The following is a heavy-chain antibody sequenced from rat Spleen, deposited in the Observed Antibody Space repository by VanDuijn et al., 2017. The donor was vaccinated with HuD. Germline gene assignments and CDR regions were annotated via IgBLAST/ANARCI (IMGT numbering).Heavy chain of an antibody. CDR1: GYSITSSYR. CDR2: INSAGST. J-gene: IGHJ4*01. Sequence: EVQLQESGPGLVKPSQSLSLTCSVTGYSITSSYRWNWIRKFPGNKLEWMGYINSAGSTNYNPSLKSRISITRDTSKNQFFLQVNSVTTEDTATYYCARGYDVMDAWGQGASVTVSS. V-gene: IGHV3-3*01. CDR3: ARGYDVMDA. D-gene: IGHD1-7*01.